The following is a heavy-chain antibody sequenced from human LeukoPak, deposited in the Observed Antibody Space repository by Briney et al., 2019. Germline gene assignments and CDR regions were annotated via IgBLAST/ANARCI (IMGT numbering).Heavy chain of an antibody. CDR1: GGSISSGSYY. CDR2: IYTSGST. J-gene: IGHJ5*02. Sequence: SETLSLTCTVSGGSISSGSYYWSWIRQPAGKGLEWIGRIYTSGSTNYNPSLKSRVTISVDTSKNQFSLKLSSVTAADTAVYYCARHHPRLYDILTGYYNGNWFDPWGQGTLVTVSS. V-gene: IGHV4-61*02. CDR3: ARHHPRLYDILTGYYNGNWFDP. D-gene: IGHD3-9*01.